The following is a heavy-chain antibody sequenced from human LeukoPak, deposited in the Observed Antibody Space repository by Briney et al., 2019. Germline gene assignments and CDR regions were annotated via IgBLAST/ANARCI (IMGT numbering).Heavy chain of an antibody. J-gene: IGHJ4*02. CDR3: ARDPDILLGVNFDY. CDR1: GFTFRNYW. V-gene: IGHV3-7*01. CDR2: IKQDGSEK. D-gene: IGHD2-21*01. Sequence: GGSLRLSCAASGFTFRNYWMSWVRQAPGKGLEWVADIKQDGSEKYYVDSVKGRFTVSRDNAQNSLYLQMHSLRAEDTAVYYCARDPDILLGVNFDYWGQGALVIVSS.